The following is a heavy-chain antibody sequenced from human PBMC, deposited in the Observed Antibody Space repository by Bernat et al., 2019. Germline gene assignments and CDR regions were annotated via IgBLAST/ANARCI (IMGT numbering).Heavy chain of an antibody. V-gene: IGHV1-69*08. CDR1: GGTFSSYT. CDR3: ARDATYYDLWSGYYIALDI. J-gene: IGHJ3*02. D-gene: IGHD3-3*01. CDR2: IIPILGIA. Sequence: QVQLVQSGAEVKKPGSSVKVSCKASGGTFSSYTISWVRQAPGPGLEWMGRIIPILGIANYAQKFQGRVTITAYKSTSTAYMELSSLSSEDTAMYYCARDATYYDLWSGYYIALDIWGQGTMATATS.